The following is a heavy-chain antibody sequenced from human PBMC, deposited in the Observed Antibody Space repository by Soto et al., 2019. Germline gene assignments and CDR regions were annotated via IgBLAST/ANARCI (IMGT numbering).Heavy chain of an antibody. D-gene: IGHD7-27*01. CDR3: ARGASGDKVDY. CDR1: GGSISSGDKC. Sequence: QVQLQESGPGLVKPSQTLSLTCTVSGGSISSGDKCWRWIRQTPGRGLEWIGHIYNGGSTYTNPSLRSRVSISVDTAKNQFSLELISVTAADTAVYYCARGASGDKVDYWGQGALVTVSS. J-gene: IGHJ4*02. CDR2: IYNGGST. V-gene: IGHV4-30-4*01.